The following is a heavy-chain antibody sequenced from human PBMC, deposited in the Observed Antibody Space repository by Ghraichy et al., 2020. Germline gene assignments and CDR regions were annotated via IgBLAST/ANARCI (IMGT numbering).Heavy chain of an antibody. CDR3: ARSIVGATDADP. CDR2: MNPNSGNT. V-gene: IGHV1-8*01. J-gene: IGHJ5*02. CDR1: GYTFTSYD. D-gene: IGHD1-26*01. Sequence: ASVKVSCKASGYTFTSYDINWVRQATGQGLEWMGWMNPNSGNTGYAQKFQGRVTMTRNTSISTAYMELSSLRSEDTAVYYCARSIVGATDADPWGQGTLVTVSS.